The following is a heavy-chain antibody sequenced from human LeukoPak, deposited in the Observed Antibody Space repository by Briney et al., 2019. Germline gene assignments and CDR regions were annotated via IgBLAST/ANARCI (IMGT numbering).Heavy chain of an antibody. J-gene: IGHJ4*02. V-gene: IGHV4-34*01. CDR1: GGSFSGYY. CDR2: INHSGST. D-gene: IGHD6-19*01. CDR3: ARGPATAGYSSGWYFPFDY. Sequence: SETLSLTCAVYGGSFSGYYWSWIRQPPGKGLEWIGEINHSGSTNYNPSLKSRVTISVDTSKNQFSLKLSSVTAADTAVYYYARGPATAGYSSGWYFPFDYWGQGTLAPSPQ.